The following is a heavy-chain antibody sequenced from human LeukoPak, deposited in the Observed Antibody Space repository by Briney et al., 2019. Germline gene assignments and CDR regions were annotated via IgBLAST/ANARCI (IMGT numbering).Heavy chain of an antibody. V-gene: IGHV1-18*01. CDR3: ARDYCSGGSCYSGLFDY. D-gene: IGHD2-15*01. CDR2: ISAYNGNT. Sequence: ASVKVSCKASGYTFTSYGISWVRQAPGQGGEWMGWISAYNGNTNYAQKLQGRVTMTTDTSTSTAYMELRSLRSDDTAVYYCARDYCSGGSCYSGLFDYWGQGTLVTVSS. J-gene: IGHJ4*02. CDR1: GYTFTSYG.